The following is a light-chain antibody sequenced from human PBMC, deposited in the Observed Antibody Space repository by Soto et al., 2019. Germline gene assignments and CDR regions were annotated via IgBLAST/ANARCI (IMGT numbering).Light chain of an antibody. V-gene: IGLV4-60*02. Sequence: QSVLTQSSSASASLGSSVKLTCTLSSGHSSYIITWHQQQPGKAPRYLMNLEGSGSYNKGSGVPDRFSGSRSGADRYLTISNPQFEDEADYYCETWDRNTRVFGGGTKLTVL. CDR2: LEGSGSY. CDR3: ETWDRNTRV. J-gene: IGLJ3*02. CDR1: SGHSSYI.